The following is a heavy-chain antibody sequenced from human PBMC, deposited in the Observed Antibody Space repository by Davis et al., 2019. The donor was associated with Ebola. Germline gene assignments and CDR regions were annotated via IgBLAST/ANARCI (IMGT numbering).Heavy chain of an antibody. V-gene: IGHV3-23*01. J-gene: IGHJ4*02. CDR3: AKDRGTFGELLGGFYLDN. Sequence: GESLKISCAASGFTFSSYAMSWVRQAPGKGLEWVAVVSGSGSSGSSTYYADSVKGRFTISRDNSKSTLYLQMNSLRAEDTAIYYCAKDRGTFGELLGGFYLDNWGQGTLVTVSS. CDR2: VSGSGSSGSST. CDR1: GFTFSSYA. D-gene: IGHD3-10*01.